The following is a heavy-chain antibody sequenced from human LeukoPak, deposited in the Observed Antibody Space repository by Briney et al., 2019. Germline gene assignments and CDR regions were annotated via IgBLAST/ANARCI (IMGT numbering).Heavy chain of an antibody. CDR3: ARLGPTVPIYYFDN. Sequence: GESLEISCKGSGYSFSNYWVAWMRQVPGKGLQWMGIIYPGDSDARYSPSFRGQVTISADKSINTVFLQWSSLKASDSAMYYCARLGPTVPIYYFDNWGQGTLVTVSS. V-gene: IGHV5-51*01. J-gene: IGHJ4*02. CDR1: GYSFSNYW. CDR2: IYPGDSDA. D-gene: IGHD4-17*01.